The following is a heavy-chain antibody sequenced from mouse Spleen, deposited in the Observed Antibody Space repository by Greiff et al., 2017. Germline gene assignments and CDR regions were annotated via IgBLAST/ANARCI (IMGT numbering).Heavy chain of an antibody. CDR3: ARRYYDYDVYYFDY. CDR1: GFTFSSYA. D-gene: IGHD2-4*01. V-gene: IGHV5-9*04. J-gene: IGHJ2*01. CDR2: ISSGGGNT. Sequence: EVKLVESGGGLVKLGGSLKLSCAASGFTFSSYAMSWVRQTPEKRLEWVATISSGGGNTYYPDSVKGRFTISRDNAKNTLYLQMSSLKSEDTAMYYCARRYYDYDVYYFDYWGQGTTLTVSS.